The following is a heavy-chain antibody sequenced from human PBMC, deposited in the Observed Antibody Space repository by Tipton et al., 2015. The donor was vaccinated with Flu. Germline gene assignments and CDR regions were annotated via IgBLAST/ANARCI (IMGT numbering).Heavy chain of an antibody. Sequence: TLSLTCTVSGGSISSASSYWNWVRQPAGKGLESIGRIHTSGSTNYNPTLESRVTISLDTSKNQFSLRLNSVTAADTAVYYCVDWGRRWGQGTLVTVSS. D-gene: IGHD3-9*01. CDR2: IHTSGST. CDR3: VDWGRR. CDR1: GGSISSASSY. J-gene: IGHJ4*02. V-gene: IGHV4-61*02.